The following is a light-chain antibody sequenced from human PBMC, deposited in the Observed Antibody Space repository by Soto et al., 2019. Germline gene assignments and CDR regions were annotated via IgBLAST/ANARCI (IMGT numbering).Light chain of an antibody. J-gene: IGKJ4*01. CDR3: QQTFSVPPP. V-gene: IGKV1-39*01. Sequence: DIQMTQSPSSLSASVGGSVTITCRASQSIGTYPNWYQQESGRAPKLLICAASSLQSGVPSRFSGSGSGVNFTLSVSNLQPGDFATYCCQQTFSVPPPFGGGTKVDLK. CDR2: AAS. CDR1: QSIGTY.